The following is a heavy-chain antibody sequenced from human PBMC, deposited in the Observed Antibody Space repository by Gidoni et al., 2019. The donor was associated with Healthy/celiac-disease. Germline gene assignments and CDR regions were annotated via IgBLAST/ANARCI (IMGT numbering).Heavy chain of an antibody. V-gene: IGHV4-34*01. CDR3: ARAGRSGGSCYSRVCGKNWFDP. Sequence: QVQLQQWGAGLLKPSETLSLTSAVYGGSFCGSYWSWIRQPPGKGREWIGEINHSGSTNYNPSLKSRVTISVDTSKNQFSLKLSSVTAADTAVYYCARAGRSGGSCYSRVCGKNWFDPWGQGTLVTVSS. D-gene: IGHD2-15*01. CDR1: GGSFCGSY. J-gene: IGHJ5*02. CDR2: INHSGST.